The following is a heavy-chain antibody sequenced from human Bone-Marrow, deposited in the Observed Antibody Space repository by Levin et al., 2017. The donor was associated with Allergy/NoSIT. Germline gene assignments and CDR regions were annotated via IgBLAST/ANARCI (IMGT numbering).Heavy chain of an antibody. V-gene: IGHV3-30-3*02. CDR2: ISYDGGNK. J-gene: IGHJ4*02. CDR3: AKSYRQYYSRYSYGYGALEY. CDR1: GFTFSSFG. Sequence: GGSLRLSCAASGFTFSSFGLQWVRQAPGKGLDWVAAISYDGGNKLYADSVQGRFAISRDNAKNTLYLQMSSLRTDDTAVYYCAKSYRQYYSRYSYGYGALEYWGLGSVVTVSS. D-gene: IGHD5-18*01.